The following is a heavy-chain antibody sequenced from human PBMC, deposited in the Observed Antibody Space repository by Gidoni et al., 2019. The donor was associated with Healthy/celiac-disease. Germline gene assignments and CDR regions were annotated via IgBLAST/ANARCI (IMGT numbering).Heavy chain of an antibody. CDR1: GFTSSRYS. Sequence: EVQLVESGGGLVNPGGSLRLSCPAPGFTSSRYSMNWVRQAPGKGLEWGSSISSSSSYIYYADSVKGRFTISRDNAKNALYLQMNSLRAEDTAVYYCARVKDSSGWGFDYWGQGTVVTVSS. CDR3: ARVKDSSGWGFDY. J-gene: IGHJ4*02. D-gene: IGHD6-19*01. V-gene: IGHV3-21*01. CDR2: ISSSSSYI.